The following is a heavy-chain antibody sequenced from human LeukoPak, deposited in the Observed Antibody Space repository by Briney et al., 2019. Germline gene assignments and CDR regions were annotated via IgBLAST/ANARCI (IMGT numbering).Heavy chain of an antibody. Sequence: SETLSLTCTVSGGSISSYYWSWIRQPPGKGLEWIGYIYYSGSTNYNPSLKSRVTISVDTSKNQFSLKLSSVSAADTAVYYCARRRATFDYWGQGTLVTVSS. D-gene: IGHD1-1*01. CDR3: ARRRATFDY. J-gene: IGHJ4*02. V-gene: IGHV4-59*08. CDR2: IYYSGST. CDR1: GGSISSYY.